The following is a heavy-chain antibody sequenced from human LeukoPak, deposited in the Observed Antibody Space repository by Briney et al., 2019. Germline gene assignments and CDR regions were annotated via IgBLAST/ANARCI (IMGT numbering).Heavy chain of an antibody. J-gene: IGHJ5*02. CDR1: GGSFSGYY. Sequence: SETLSLTCTVYGGSFSGYYWSWIRQPPEKGLEWIGEINHSGSTNYNPSLKSRVTISVDTSKNQFSLKLSSVTAADTAVYYCARAPIVVVPAAGTGWFDPWGQGTLVTVSS. CDR2: INHSGST. D-gene: IGHD2-2*01. V-gene: IGHV4-34*01. CDR3: ARAPIVVVPAAGTGWFDP.